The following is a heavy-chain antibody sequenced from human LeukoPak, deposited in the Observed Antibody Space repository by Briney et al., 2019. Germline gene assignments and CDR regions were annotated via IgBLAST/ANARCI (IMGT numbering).Heavy chain of an antibody. CDR2: INPNSGGT. CDR1: GYTFTGYY. V-gene: IGHV1-2*02. D-gene: IGHD3-22*01. J-gene: IGHJ4*02. Sequence: ASVKVSCKASGYTFTGYYMHWVRQAPGQGPEWMGWINPNSGGTNYAQKFQGRVTMTRDTSISTAYMELSRLRSDDTAVYYCARDYYLDTSGYRRLNYWGQGILVTVSS. CDR3: ARDYYLDTSGYRRLNY.